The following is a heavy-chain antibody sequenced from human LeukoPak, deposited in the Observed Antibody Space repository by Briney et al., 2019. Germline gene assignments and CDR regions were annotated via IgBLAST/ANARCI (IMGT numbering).Heavy chain of an antibody. Sequence: GGSLRLSCAASGFTFSSYSMNWVRQAPGKGLEWVGRIKSKTDGGTTDYAAPVKGRITISRDDSKNTLYLQMNSLKTEDTAVYYCTILGYTYGRFDYWGQGTLATVSS. CDR1: GFTFSSYS. CDR3: TILGYTYGRFDY. V-gene: IGHV3-15*01. D-gene: IGHD5-18*01. CDR2: IKSKTDGGTT. J-gene: IGHJ4*02.